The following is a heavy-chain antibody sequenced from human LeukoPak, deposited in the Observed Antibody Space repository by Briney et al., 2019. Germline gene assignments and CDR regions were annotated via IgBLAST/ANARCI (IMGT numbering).Heavy chain of an antibody. CDR2: INHGGST. D-gene: IGHD3-9*01. V-gene: IGHV4-34*01. CDR1: GGSFSGYY. CDR3: ARGSVTGYYTFDY. J-gene: IGHJ4*02. Sequence: SETQSLTCAVYGGSFSGYYWSWIRQPPGKGLEWIGEINHGGSTNYNPSLKSRVTISVDTSKNQFSLKLSSVTAADTAVYYCARGSVTGYYTFDYWGQGTLVTVSS.